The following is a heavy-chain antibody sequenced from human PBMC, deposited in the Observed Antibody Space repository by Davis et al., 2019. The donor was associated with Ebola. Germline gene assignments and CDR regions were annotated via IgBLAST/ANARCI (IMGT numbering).Heavy chain of an antibody. D-gene: IGHD3-22*01. CDR2: IKQDGSEK. Sequence: GESLKISCAASGFTFSSYWMSWVRQAPGKGLEWVANIKQDGSEKYYVDSVKGRFTISRDNAKNSLYLQMNSLRAEDTAVYYCARELREEYYYDSSGQRMDYWGQGTLVTVSS. V-gene: IGHV3-7*03. J-gene: IGHJ4*02. CDR3: ARELREEYYYDSSGQRMDY. CDR1: GFTFSSYW.